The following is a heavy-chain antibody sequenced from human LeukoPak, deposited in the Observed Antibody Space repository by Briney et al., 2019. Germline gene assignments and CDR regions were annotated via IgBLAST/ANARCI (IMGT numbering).Heavy chain of an antibody. CDR3: AKGDRYSGYDDSFDY. D-gene: IGHD5-12*01. CDR1: GFTFSSYA. Sequence: PGASLRLSCAASGFTFSSYAMSWVRHVPGEGLEWVSAIRGSVGSTYYADSVKGRFTITRDNSKNTLYLQMNSLRAEDTAVYDCAKGDRYSGYDDSFDYWGQGTLVTVSS. V-gene: IGHV3-23*01. CDR2: IRGSVGST. J-gene: IGHJ4*02.